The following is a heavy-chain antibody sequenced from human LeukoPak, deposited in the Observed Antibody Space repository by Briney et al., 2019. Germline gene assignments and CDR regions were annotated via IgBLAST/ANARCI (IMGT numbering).Heavy chain of an antibody. D-gene: IGHD5-18*01. CDR1: GFTFSSYS. V-gene: IGHV3-21*01. Sequence: GGSLRLSCAASGFTFSSYSMNWVRQAPGKGLAWVSSISSSSSYIYYADSVKGRFTISRDNAKNSLYLQMNSLRAEDTAVYYCARDRRGYSYGFDYWGQGTLVTVSS. CDR3: ARDRRGYSYGFDY. CDR2: ISSSSSYI. J-gene: IGHJ4*02.